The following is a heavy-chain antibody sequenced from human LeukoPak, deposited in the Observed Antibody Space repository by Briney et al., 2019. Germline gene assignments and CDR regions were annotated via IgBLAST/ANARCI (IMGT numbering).Heavy chain of an antibody. CDR1: GYTFTSYD. D-gene: IGHD2-2*01. Sequence: ASVKVSCKASGYTFTSYDINWVRQATGQGLEWMGWMNPNSGNTGYAQKFQGRVTMTRNTSISTAYMELSSLRSKDTAVYYCARGGVYCSSTSCSNNWFDPWGQGTLVTVSS. V-gene: IGHV1-8*01. CDR3: ARGGVYCSSTSCSNNWFDP. CDR2: MNPNSGNT. J-gene: IGHJ5*02.